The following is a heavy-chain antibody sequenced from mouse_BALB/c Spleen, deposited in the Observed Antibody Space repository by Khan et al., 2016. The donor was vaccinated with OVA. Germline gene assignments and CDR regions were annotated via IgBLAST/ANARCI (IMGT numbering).Heavy chain of an antibody. V-gene: IGHV9-3-1*01. CDR1: GHTFTNYG. CDR2: INTYTGEP. Sequence: QIQLVQSGPELKKPGETVKISCKASGHTFTNYGMNWVKQAPGKGLKWMGWINTYTGEPTYADGFNGRFAFSLETYASTAFLQINNLKNEDTATYFCARPPYFSYVLDNWGQGTSVTVSS. CDR3: ARPPYFSYVLDN. D-gene: IGHD2-10*01. J-gene: IGHJ4*01.